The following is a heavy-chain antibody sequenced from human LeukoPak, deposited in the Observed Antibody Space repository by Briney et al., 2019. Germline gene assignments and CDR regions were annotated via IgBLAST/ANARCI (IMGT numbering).Heavy chain of an antibody. V-gene: IGHV4-59*01. CDR1: GGSISSYY. D-gene: IGHD6-13*01. CDR3: ARESQYSSSQDAFDI. Sequence: PSETLSLTCTVSGGSISSYYWSWIRQPPGKGLEWVGYIYYSGSTNYNPSLKSRVTISVDTSKNQFSLKLSSVTAADTAVYYCARESQYSSSQDAFDIWGQGTMVTVSS. J-gene: IGHJ3*02. CDR2: IYYSGST.